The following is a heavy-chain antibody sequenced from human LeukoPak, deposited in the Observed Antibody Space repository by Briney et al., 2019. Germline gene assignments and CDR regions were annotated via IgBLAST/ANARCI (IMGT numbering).Heavy chain of an antibody. V-gene: IGHV3-21*01. CDR3: ARGGSGWSRPADY. CDR1: GFTFSSYS. CDR2: ISSSSSYI. J-gene: IGHJ4*02. Sequence: GGSLRLSCAASGFTFSSYSMNWVRQAPGKGLEWVSSISSSSSYIYYADSVKGRFTISRDNAKNSLYLQMNSLRAEDTAVYYCARGGSGWSRPADYWGQGTLVTVPS. D-gene: IGHD6-19*01.